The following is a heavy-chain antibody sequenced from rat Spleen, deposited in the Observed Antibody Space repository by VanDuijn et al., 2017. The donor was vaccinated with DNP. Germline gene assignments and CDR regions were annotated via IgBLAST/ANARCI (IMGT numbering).Heavy chain of an antibody. V-gene: IGHV3-1*01. Sequence: EVQLQESGPGLVKPSQSLSLTCSVTGYSITSKYWAWIRKFPGNKMEWMGYINYSGTTAYNPSLRSRISITRDTSKNQFFLQLNSVTTEDTATYYCARGLNYGGYNYYWYFDFWGPGTMVTVSS. CDR3: ARGLNYGGYNYYWYFDF. J-gene: IGHJ1*01. CDR1: GYSITSKY. CDR2: INYSGTT. D-gene: IGHD1-11*01.